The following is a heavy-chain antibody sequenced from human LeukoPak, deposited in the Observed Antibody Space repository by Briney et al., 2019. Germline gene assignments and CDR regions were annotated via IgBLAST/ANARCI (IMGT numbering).Heavy chain of an antibody. CDR1: GFTFSSSA. Sequence: PGGSLRLSCAASGFTFSSSAMSWVRQAPGKGLEWVSAISGGGTTYYADSVKGRFTISRDNANNLLYLQMNSLRGEDTAVYYCTRDRSRAEDDWGQGTLVTVSS. CDR3: TRDRSRAEDD. V-gene: IGHV3-23*01. CDR2: ISGGGTT. D-gene: IGHD1-14*01. J-gene: IGHJ4*02.